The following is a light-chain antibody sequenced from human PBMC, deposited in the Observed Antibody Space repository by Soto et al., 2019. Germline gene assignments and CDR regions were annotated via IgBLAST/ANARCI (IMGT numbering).Light chain of an antibody. CDR1: SSNIGSNT. J-gene: IGLJ2*01. CDR2: SNN. CDR3: VAWDASLNGYVV. Sequence: QLVLTQPPSASGTPGQRVTISCSGSSSNIGSNTVNWYQQLPVTAPKLVIYSNNQRPSGVPDRFSGSKSGTSASLAISGLQSEDEADYYCVAWDASLNGYVVFGGGTKITVL. V-gene: IGLV1-44*01.